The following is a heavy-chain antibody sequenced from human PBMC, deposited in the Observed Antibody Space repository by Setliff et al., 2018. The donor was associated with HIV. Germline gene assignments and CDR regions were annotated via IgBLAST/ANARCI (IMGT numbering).Heavy chain of an antibody. D-gene: IGHD3-22*01. Sequence: ASVKVSCKASGYTFTNYYIHWVRQAPGQGLEWMGLINPSGGRTSYAQKFQGRLTMTRDSSRSTVYMELSSLRSEDTAVYYCARCYYDSSGPTDAFDIWGQGTVVTVSS. V-gene: IGHV1-46*01. CDR3: ARCYYDSSGPTDAFDI. CDR1: GYTFTNYY. CDR2: INPSGGRT. J-gene: IGHJ3*02.